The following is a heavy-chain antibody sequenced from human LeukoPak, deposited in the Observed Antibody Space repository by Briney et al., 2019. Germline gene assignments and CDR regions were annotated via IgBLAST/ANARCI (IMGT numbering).Heavy chain of an antibody. CDR2: IYTSGST. CDR1: GGSISSGSYY. J-gene: IGHJ3*02. Sequence: SETLSLTCTVSGGSISSGSYYWSWIRQPAGKGLEWIGRIYTSGSTNYNPSLKSRVTISVDPSKNQFSLKLSSVTAADTAVYYCARTPFYDSSGRPLDAFDIWGQGTMVTVSS. D-gene: IGHD3-22*01. CDR3: ARTPFYDSSGRPLDAFDI. V-gene: IGHV4-61*02.